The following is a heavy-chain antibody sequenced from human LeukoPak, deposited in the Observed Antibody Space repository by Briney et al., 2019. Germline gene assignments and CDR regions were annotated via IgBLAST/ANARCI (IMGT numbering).Heavy chain of an antibody. CDR3: ARDKSERFYDVFFDY. D-gene: IGHD3-3*01. J-gene: IGHJ4*02. Sequence: GGSLRLSCAASGFTFSDYYMSWIRQAPGKGLEWVAVISYDGSNKYYADSVKGRFTISRDNSKNTLYLQMNSLRAEDTAVYYCARDKSERFYDVFFDYWGQGTLVTVSS. V-gene: IGHV3-30-3*01. CDR1: GFTFSDYY. CDR2: ISYDGSNK.